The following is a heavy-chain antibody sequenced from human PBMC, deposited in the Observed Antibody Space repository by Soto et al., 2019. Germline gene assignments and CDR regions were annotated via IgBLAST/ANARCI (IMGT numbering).Heavy chain of an antibody. V-gene: IGHV4-31*11. CDR2: IYFSGST. CDR3: ARDSHSQQPNHRWGGGYMDV. Sequence: QVQLQESGPGLVKPSQTLSLTCAVSGGSISNGGYYWSWIRQHPGKGLEWIGSIYFSGSTYYNPSLKSRVTISVATPQNQFSLKLSSVTAADTAVYYCARDSHSQQPNHRWGGGYMDVWGKGTTVTVSS. D-gene: IGHD6-13*01. CDR1: GGSISNGGYY. J-gene: IGHJ6*03.